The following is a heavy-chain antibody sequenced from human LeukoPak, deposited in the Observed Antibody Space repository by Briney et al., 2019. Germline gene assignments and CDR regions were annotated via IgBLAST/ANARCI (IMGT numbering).Heavy chain of an antibody. V-gene: IGHV4-34*01. Sequence: PSETLSLTCAVYGLPFCGYHWSWIPHPPGKGRVGIGEINHSRNTNYNPSLKSRVTISVDTSKNQFSLQLSSVNAADTAVYYCARGVQAAAGTWYYYYYMDVWGKGTTVTVSS. J-gene: IGHJ6*03. CDR2: INHSRNT. CDR1: GLPFCGYH. CDR3: ARGVQAAAGTWYYYYYMDV. D-gene: IGHD6-13*01.